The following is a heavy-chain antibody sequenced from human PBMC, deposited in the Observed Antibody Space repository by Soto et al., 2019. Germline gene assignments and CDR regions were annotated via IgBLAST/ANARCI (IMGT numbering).Heavy chain of an antibody. D-gene: IGHD6-19*01. CDR2: ISSSSSYI. CDR1: GFTFSSYS. J-gene: IGHJ6*02. CDR3: ARDDRRIAVAGSYYYGMDV. Sequence: VQLVESGGGLVKPGGSLRLSCAASGFTFSSYSMNWVRQAPGKGLEWVSSISSSSSYIYYADSVKGRFTISRDNAKNSLYLQMNSLRAEDTAVYYCARDDRRIAVAGSYYYGMDVWGQGTTVTVSS. V-gene: IGHV3-21*01.